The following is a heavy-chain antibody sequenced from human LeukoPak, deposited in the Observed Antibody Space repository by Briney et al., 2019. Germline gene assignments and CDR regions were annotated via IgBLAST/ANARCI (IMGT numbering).Heavy chain of an antibody. D-gene: IGHD5-18*01. J-gene: IGHJ5*02. V-gene: IGHV4-59*08. CDR1: GGSIGSYY. CDR3: ASSGYSWNWFDP. Sequence: SETLSLTCTVSGGSIGSYYWSWIRQPPGKGLEWIGYIYYSGSTNYNPSLKSRVTISVDTSKNQFSLKLSSVTAADMAVYYCASSGYSWNWFDPWGQGTLVTVSS. CDR2: IYYSGST.